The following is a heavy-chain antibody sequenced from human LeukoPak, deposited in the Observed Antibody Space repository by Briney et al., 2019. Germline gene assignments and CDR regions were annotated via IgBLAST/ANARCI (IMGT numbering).Heavy chain of an antibody. J-gene: IGHJ4*02. CDR2: IIPILSIA. CDR1: GYTLTELF. Sequence: SVKVSCKVSGYTLTELFMHWVRQPAGQGLELMGRIIPILSIANYAQKLQGRVTITANKSTSTSYMELSSLRSEDTAFYYCASNYYDSSTYSHFYLDYWGQGTLVTVSS. V-gene: IGHV1-69*02. CDR3: ASNYYDSSTYSHFYLDY. D-gene: IGHD3-22*01.